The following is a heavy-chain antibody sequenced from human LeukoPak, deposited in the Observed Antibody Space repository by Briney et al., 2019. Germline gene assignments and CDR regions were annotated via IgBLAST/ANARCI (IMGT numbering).Heavy chain of an antibody. J-gene: IGHJ3*02. CDR3: ARVNGGDHDAFDI. CDR2: ISSSSSYI. Sequence: PGGSLRLSCAASGFTFSSYSMNWVRQAPGKGLEWVSSISSSSSYIYYADSVKGRFTISRDNAKNSLYLQMNSLRAEDTAVYYCARVNGGDHDAFDIWGQGTMVTVSS. V-gene: IGHV3-21*01. CDR1: GFTFSSYS. D-gene: IGHD2-21*02.